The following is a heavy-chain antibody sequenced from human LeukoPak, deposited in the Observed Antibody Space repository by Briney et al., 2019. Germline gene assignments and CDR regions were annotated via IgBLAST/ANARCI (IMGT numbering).Heavy chain of an antibody. CDR2: ISGSESST. J-gene: IGHJ4*02. CDR1: GFTFSRYG. Sequence: HPGGSVRLSCAASGFTFSRYGMSWVRQAPGKGLEWVSAISGSESSTYYADSVKGRFTISRDNSKNALYLQMDSLRAEDTPVYYCANPRMGFGWGQGTLVTVSS. D-gene: IGHD3-3*01. V-gene: IGHV3-23*01. CDR3: ANPRMGFG.